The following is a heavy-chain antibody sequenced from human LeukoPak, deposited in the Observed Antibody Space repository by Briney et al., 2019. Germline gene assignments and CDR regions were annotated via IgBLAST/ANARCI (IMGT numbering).Heavy chain of an antibody. CDR1: GYAFTGYY. Sequence: ASVKVSCKASGYAFTGYYMHWVGQAPGQGREWMGWINPNSGGTNYAQKFQGRVTMTRDTSISTAYMELSRLRSDDTAVYYCARGDYYDRGYYYYMDVWGKGTTVTVSS. CDR3: ARGDYYDRGYYYYMDV. V-gene: IGHV1-2*02. CDR2: INPNSGGT. J-gene: IGHJ6*03. D-gene: IGHD3-22*01.